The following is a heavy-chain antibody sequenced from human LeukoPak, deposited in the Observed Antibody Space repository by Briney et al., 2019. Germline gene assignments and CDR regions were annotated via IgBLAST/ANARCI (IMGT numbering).Heavy chain of an antibody. V-gene: IGHV1-8*01. Sequence: ASVKVSCKASGYTFTSYDINWVRQATGQGLEWMGWMNPNSGNTGYAQKFQGRVTMTRNTSISTAYMELSSLRSDDTAVYYCARDTILTGYYLYHYWGQGTLVTVSS. J-gene: IGHJ4*02. CDR2: MNPNSGNT. CDR3: ARDTILTGYYLYHY. D-gene: IGHD3-9*01. CDR1: GYTFTSYD.